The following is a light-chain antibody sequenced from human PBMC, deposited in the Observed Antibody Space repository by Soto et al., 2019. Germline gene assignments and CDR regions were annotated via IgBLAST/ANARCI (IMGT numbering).Light chain of an antibody. Sequence: EIGLTQSPATLSLSPGERATLSCRASQSVSSYLALYQQKPGQAPRLLIYDASNRATGIPARFSGSGSGTDFTLTISSLEPEDFAVYYCQQRSNWPPIPFGQGTRLEIK. V-gene: IGKV3-11*01. CDR2: DAS. J-gene: IGKJ5*01. CDR3: QQRSNWPPIP. CDR1: QSVSSY.